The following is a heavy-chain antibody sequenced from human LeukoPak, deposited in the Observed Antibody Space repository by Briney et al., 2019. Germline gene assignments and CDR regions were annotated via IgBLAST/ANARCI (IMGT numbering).Heavy chain of an antibody. CDR3: ARGDSSTVTPDY. D-gene: IGHD4-17*01. V-gene: IGHV1-69*13. CDR1: GGTFSSYA. CDR2: IIPIFGTA. J-gene: IGHJ4*02. Sequence: SVKVSCKASGGTFSSYAISWVRQAPGQGLEWMGGIIPIFGTANYAQKFQGRVTITADESTSTAYMELSSLRSEDTAVYYCARGDSSTVTPDYWGQGTLVTVSS.